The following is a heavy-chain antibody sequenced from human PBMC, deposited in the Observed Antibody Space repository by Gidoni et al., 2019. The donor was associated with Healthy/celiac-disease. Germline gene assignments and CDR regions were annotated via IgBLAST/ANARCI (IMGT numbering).Heavy chain of an antibody. D-gene: IGHD3-16*02. CDR1: GGSISSSSYY. CDR2: IYYGGST. CDR3: ARLNRFQVDD. J-gene: IGHJ4*02. V-gene: IGHV4-39*01. Sequence: QLQLQESGPGLVKPSETLSLTCTVSGGSISSSSYYWGWIRQPPGKGLEWIGSIYYGGSTYYNPSLKSRVTISVDTSKNQFSLKLSSVTAADTAVYYCARLNRFQVDDWGQGTLVTVSS.